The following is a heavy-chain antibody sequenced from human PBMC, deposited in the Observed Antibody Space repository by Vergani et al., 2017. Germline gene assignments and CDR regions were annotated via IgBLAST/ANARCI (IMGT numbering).Heavy chain of an antibody. D-gene: IGHD3-10*01. CDR3: TTGTGGPYDAFDI. J-gene: IGHJ3*02. Sequence: EVQLVESGGGLVKPGGSLRLSCAASGFTFSNAWMSWVRQAPGKGLEWVGRIKSKTYGGTTDYAAPGKGRFTMSRDDSKNTLYLQMNSLKTEDTAVYYCTTGTGGPYDAFDIWGQGTMVTVSS. V-gene: IGHV3-15*01. CDR2: IKSKTYGGTT. CDR1: GFTFSNAW.